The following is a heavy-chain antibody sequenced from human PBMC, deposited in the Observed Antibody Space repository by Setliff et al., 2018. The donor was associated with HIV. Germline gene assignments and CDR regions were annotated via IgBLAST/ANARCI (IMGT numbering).Heavy chain of an antibody. V-gene: IGHV4-4*09. Sequence: LSLTCTVSGGSISSFYWSWIRQPPGKGPEWIGYINSSGRTNYNPSLKGRVTISLDTSKNRFSLKLNSVTAADTAVYYCARGFGGVYDWIDPWGQGTLVTVSS. CDR3: ARGFGGVYDWIDP. CDR2: INSSGRT. CDR1: GGSISSFY. D-gene: IGHD3-10*01. J-gene: IGHJ5*02.